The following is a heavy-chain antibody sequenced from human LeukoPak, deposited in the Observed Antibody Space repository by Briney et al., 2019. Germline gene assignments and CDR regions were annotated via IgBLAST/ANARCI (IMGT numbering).Heavy chain of an antibody. CDR2: ISGSGITT. D-gene: IGHD6-6*01. CDR3: AKTGLYSSSSRGYFDY. CDR1: GFTFSNYV. V-gene: IGHV3-23*01. J-gene: IGHJ4*02. Sequence: GGSLRLSCAASGFTFSNYVMGWVRQPPGEGLQWVSVISGSGITTYYARSVKGRFTISRDNSKNTLYLQMNNLRAEDTAICYCAKTGLYSSSSRGYFDYWGQGTLVTVSS.